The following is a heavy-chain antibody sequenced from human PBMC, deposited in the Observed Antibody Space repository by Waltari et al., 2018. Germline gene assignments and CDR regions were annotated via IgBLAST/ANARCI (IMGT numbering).Heavy chain of an antibody. J-gene: IGHJ4*02. CDR3: AKPFYNWDDPLDS. D-gene: IGHD1-20*01. V-gene: IGHV3-23*01. Sequence: EVQLLQSGGDWVQTGGSLRLSCVNSAFTFGHDALSWVRQAPGTGLEWVSAISVSDFTYYADSVRGRFTISRDTSKNTVYLQLNSLRGEDAAVYYCAKPFYNWDDPLDSWGQGTLVTVSS. CDR2: ISVSDFT. CDR1: AFTFGHDA.